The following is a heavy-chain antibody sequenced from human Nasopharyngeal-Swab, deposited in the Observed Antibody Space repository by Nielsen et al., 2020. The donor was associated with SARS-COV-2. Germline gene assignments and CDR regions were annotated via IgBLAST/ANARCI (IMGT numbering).Heavy chain of an antibody. CDR3: ARHIGGRVSGWTY. CDR2: IYYSGST. V-gene: IGHV4-39*01. J-gene: IGHJ4*02. D-gene: IGHD6-19*01. CDR1: GGSISSSSYY. Sequence: SETLSLTCTVSGGSISSSSYYWGWIRQPPGEGLEWIGSIYYSGSTYYNPSLKSRVTVSVDTSKNQFSLKLSSVTAADTAVYYCARHIGGRVSGWTYWGQGTLVTVSS.